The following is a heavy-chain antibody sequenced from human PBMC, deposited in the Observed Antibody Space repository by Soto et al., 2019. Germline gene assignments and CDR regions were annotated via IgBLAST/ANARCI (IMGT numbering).Heavy chain of an antibody. CDR1: GFTFSSYA. J-gene: IGHJ4*02. CDR2: ISGSGGST. D-gene: IGHD3-10*01. CDR3: AKDPARIYGPSKLTAKTGGY. Sequence: GGSLRLSCAASGFTFSSYAMSWVRQAPGKGLEWVSAISGSGGSTYYADSVKGRFTISRDNSKNTLYLQMNSLRAEDTAVYYCAKDPARIYGPSKLTAKTGGYWGQGTLVTVSS. V-gene: IGHV3-23*01.